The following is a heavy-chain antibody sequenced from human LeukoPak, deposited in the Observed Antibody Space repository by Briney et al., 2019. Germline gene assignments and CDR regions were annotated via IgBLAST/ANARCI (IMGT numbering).Heavy chain of an antibody. CDR1: GFTFSSYE. J-gene: IGHJ6*04. V-gene: IGHV3-48*03. D-gene: IGHD3-10*02. CDR3: AELGITMIGGV. Sequence: GGSLRLSCAASGFTFSSYEMKWVRQAPGEGLEWVSYSSSSGSTIYYADSVKGRFTISRDNAKNSLYLQMNSLRAEDTAVYYCAELGITMIGGVWGKGTTVTISS. CDR2: SSSSGSTI.